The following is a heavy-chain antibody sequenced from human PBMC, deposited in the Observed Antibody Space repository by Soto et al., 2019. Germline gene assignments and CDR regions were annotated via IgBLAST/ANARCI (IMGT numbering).Heavy chain of an antibody. J-gene: IGHJ4*02. CDR3: ASSIDSSSWYYFDY. CDR2: IYSGGST. D-gene: IGHD6-13*01. Sequence: EVQLVETGGGLIQPGGSLRLSCAASGFTVSSNYMSWVRQAPGKGLEWVSVIYSGGSTYYADSVKGRFTISRDNSKNTLYLQMNSLRAEDTAVYYCASSIDSSSWYYFDYWGQGTLVTVSS. CDR1: GFTVSSNY. V-gene: IGHV3-53*02.